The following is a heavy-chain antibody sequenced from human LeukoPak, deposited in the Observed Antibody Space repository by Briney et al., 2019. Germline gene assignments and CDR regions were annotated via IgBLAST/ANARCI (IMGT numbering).Heavy chain of an antibody. V-gene: IGHV4-34*01. Sequence: PSETLSLTCAVYGGSFSGYYWSWIRQPPGKGLEWIGEINHSGSTNYNPSLKSRVTISVDTPKNQFSLKLSSVTAADTAVYYCARDRYDSKRYYYYMDVWGKGTTVTVSS. D-gene: IGHD3-3*01. CDR1: GGSFSGYY. J-gene: IGHJ6*03. CDR2: INHSGST. CDR3: ARDRYDSKRYYYYMDV.